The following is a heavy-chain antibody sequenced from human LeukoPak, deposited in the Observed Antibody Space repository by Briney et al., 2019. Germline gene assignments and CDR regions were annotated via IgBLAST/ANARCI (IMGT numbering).Heavy chain of an antibody. V-gene: IGHV3-23*01. J-gene: IGHJ4*02. CDR2: INSRGIST. D-gene: IGHD3/OR15-3a*01. CDR1: GFTFTNFA. Sequence: PGGSLRLSCAASGFTFTNFAMHWVRQAPGKGLEWVSGINSRGISTYYADSVKGRFTISRDNPKNTLFLQMNSLRVEDTAVYYCAKGISGWTFDYWGQGALVIVSS. CDR3: AKGISGWTFDY.